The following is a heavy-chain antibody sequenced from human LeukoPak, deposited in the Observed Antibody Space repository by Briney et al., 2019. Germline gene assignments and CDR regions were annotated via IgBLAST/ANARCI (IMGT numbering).Heavy chain of an antibody. CDR2: IYYSGST. Sequence: PSETLSLTCAVYGGSFSGYYWSWIRQPPGKGLEWIGSIYYSGSTYYNPSLKSRVTISVDTSKNQFSLKLSSVTAADTAVYYCARHPTPYSSGWYLGYFDYWGQGTLVTVSS. D-gene: IGHD6-19*01. J-gene: IGHJ4*02. V-gene: IGHV4-34*01. CDR1: GGSFSGYY. CDR3: ARHPTPYSSGWYLGYFDY.